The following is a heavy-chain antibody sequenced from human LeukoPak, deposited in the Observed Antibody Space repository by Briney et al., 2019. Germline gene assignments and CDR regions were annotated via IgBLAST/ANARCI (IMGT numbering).Heavy chain of an antibody. D-gene: IGHD3-3*01. CDR2: ISGSGGST. V-gene: IGHV3-23*01. CDR1: GFTFSSYA. J-gene: IGHJ4*02. Sequence: GGSLRLSCAASGFTFSSYAMSWVRQAPGKGLEWVSAISGSGGSTYYADSVKGRFTISRDDSKNTLYLQMNSLRAEDTAVYYCARVDRSYYDFWSGYYTGPGEGYYFDYWGQGTLVTVSS. CDR3: ARVDRSYYDFWSGYYTGPGEGYYFDY.